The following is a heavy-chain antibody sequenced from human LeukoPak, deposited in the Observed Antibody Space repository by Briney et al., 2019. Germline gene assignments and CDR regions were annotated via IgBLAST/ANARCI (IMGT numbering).Heavy chain of an antibody. D-gene: IGHD2-15*01. J-gene: IGHJ4*02. Sequence: PSQPLSLTCIVSGGSISSGGDFWSWFRQHPGKGLEWIGYIYYNGFTYYNPSLKSRVTISVDTSKNQFSMEVSSVTAADTAVYYCARGGTWYYAFDYWGQGTLVTVSS. CDR3: ARGGTWYYAFDY. CDR1: GGSISSGGDF. V-gene: IGHV4-31*03. CDR2: IYYNGFT.